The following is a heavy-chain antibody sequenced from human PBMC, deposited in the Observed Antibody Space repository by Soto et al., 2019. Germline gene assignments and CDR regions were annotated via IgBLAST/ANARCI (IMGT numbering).Heavy chain of an antibody. Sequence: GGSLRLSCAASGFTFSSYSMNWVRQAPGKGLEWVSSISSSSSYIYYADSVKGLFTISRDNANNSMYLQMNSLRADDTAVYYCARNGDSSSYRDYYSYYIDVWGKGTTVTVSS. CDR1: GFTFSSYS. CDR3: ARNGDSSSYRDYYSYYIDV. J-gene: IGHJ6*03. V-gene: IGHV3-21*01. CDR2: ISSSSSYI. D-gene: IGHD6-6*01.